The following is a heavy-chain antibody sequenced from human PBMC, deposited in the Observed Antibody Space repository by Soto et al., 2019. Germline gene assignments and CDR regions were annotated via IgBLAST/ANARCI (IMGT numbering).Heavy chain of an antibody. CDR1: GFSFSSYD. Sequence: EVQLLESGGGLIQPGGSLRLSCAASGFSFSSYDMTWVRQAPGKGLEWVSSLSVSDGRAHYADSVRGRFTISRDNSKNTLYLQMNSLRAEDTAVYYCAKGGLYCSGGSCLNFDYWGQGTLVTVSS. CDR3: AKGGLYCSGGSCLNFDY. V-gene: IGHV3-23*01. CDR2: LSVSDGRA. J-gene: IGHJ4*02. D-gene: IGHD2-15*01.